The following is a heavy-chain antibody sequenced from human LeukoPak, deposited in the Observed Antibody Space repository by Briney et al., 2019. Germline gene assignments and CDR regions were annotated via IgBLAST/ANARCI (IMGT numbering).Heavy chain of an antibody. D-gene: IGHD3-10*01. V-gene: IGHV3-53*01. CDR2: IYSGGST. J-gene: IGHJ3*02. CDR1: GFTVSSNY. CDR3: ARYTPRGDAFDI. Sequence: GGSLRLSCAASGFTVSSNYMSWVRQAPGKGLEWVSVIYSGGSTYYADSVKGRLTISRDNSKNTLYLQMNSLRAEDTAVYYCARYTPRGDAFDIWGQGTMVTVSS.